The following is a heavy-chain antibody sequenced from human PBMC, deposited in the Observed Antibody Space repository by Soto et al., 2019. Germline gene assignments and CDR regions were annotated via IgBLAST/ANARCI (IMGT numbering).Heavy chain of an antibody. CDR2: ISYDGSNK. CDR3: ARPVGEFTFDYFDY. CDR1: GFTFSSYA. D-gene: IGHD3-16*01. Sequence: QVQLVESGGGVVQPGRSLRLSCAASGFTFSSYAMHWVRQAPGKGLEWVAVISYDGSNKYYADSVKGRFTISRDNSKNTLYLQMNSLRAEDTAVYYCARPVGEFTFDYFDYWGQGTLVTVSS. V-gene: IGHV3-30-3*01. J-gene: IGHJ4*02.